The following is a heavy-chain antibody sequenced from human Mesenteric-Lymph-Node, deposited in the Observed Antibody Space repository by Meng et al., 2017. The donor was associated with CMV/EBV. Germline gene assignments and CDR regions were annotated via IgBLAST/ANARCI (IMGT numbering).Heavy chain of an antibody. CDR2: IRYDGSNK. D-gene: IGHD3-3*01. Sequence: GESLKISCAASGFTFSDYYMSWIRQAPGKGLEWVAFIRYDGSNKYYADSVKGRFTISRDNSKNTLYLQMNSLRAEDTAVYYCAKDPTYYDFWSGGYFDYWGQGTLVTVSS. CDR3: AKDPTYYDFWSGGYFDY. J-gene: IGHJ4*02. V-gene: IGHV3-30*02. CDR1: GFTFSDYY.